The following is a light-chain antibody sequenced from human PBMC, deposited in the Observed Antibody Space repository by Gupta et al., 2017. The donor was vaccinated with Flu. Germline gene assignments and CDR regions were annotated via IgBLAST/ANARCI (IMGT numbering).Light chain of an antibody. CDR3: SSYAGSSNFV. Sequence: HSALTQPPSASGSPGQSVPISCTGPSSDVGGYNYVSWYQQHPGKVPKLMIYDVNKRPSGVPDRFSGSKSGDTASLTVSGLQAEDEADYYCSSYAGSSNFVFGGGTKLTVL. CDR1: SSDVGGYNY. J-gene: IGLJ2*01. CDR2: DVN. V-gene: IGLV2-8*01.